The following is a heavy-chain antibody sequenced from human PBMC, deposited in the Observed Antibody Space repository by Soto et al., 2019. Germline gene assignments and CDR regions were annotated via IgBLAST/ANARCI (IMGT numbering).Heavy chain of an antibody. V-gene: IGHV3-23*01. J-gene: IGHJ3*02. CDR1: GFTFSSYA. D-gene: IGHD1-1*01. CDR3: AKEGGDWKDEYEAFDI. Sequence: GGSLRLSCAASGFTFSSYAMSWVRQAPGKGLEWVSAISGSGGSTYYADSVKGRFTISRDNSKNTLYLQMNSLRAEDTAVYYCAKEGGDWKDEYEAFDIWGQGTMVTVSS. CDR2: ISGSGGST.